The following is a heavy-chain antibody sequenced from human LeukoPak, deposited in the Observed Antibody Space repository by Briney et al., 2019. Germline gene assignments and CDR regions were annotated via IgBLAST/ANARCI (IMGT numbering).Heavy chain of an antibody. CDR1: GGSISSSSYC. CDR2: IYYSGST. CDR3: ARPYYYDSSGPYYFDY. D-gene: IGHD3-22*01. V-gene: IGHV4-39*01. J-gene: IGHJ4*02. Sequence: SETLSLTCTVSGGSISSSSYCWGWIRQPPGKGLEWIGSIYYSGSTYYNPSLESRVTISVDTSKNQFSLKLSSVTAADTAVYFCARPYYYDSSGPYYFDYWGQGTLVTVSS.